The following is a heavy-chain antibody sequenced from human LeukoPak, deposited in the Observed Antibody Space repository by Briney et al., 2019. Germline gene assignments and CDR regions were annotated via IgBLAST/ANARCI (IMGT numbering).Heavy chain of an antibody. Sequence: GGSLRLSCAASGFTFSSYEMNWVRQAPGKGLEWVSYISSSGSTIYYADSVEGRFTISRDNAKNSLYLQMNSLRAEDTAVYYCARAGYDILTGYSSYYYGMDVWGKGTTVTVSS. CDR2: ISSSGSTI. D-gene: IGHD3-9*01. J-gene: IGHJ6*04. CDR1: GFTFSSYE. CDR3: ARAGYDILTGYSSYYYGMDV. V-gene: IGHV3-48*03.